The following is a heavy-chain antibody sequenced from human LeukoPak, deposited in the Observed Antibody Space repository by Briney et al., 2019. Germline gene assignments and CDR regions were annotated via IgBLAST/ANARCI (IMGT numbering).Heavy chain of an antibody. V-gene: IGHV3-23*01. Sequence: GSLRLSCSASGFTFTTYAMSWVRQAPGKGLEWVSAISGSGGSTYYADSVKGRFTISRDNSKNTLYLQMNSLRAEDTAVYYCAKAYGDYVPYFDYWGQGTLVTVSS. J-gene: IGHJ4*02. D-gene: IGHD4-17*01. CDR2: ISGSGGST. CDR3: AKAYGDYVPYFDY. CDR1: GFTFTTYA.